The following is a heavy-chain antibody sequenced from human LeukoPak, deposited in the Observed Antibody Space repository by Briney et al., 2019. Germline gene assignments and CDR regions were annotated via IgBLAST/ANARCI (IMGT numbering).Heavy chain of an antibody. D-gene: IGHD4-17*01. Sequence: GGSLRLSCAASGFTFSSNYMSWVRQAPGKGLEWVSVIYSGGSTYYADSVKGRFTISRDNSKNTLYLQMNGLRAEDTAVYYCARGMRYGDYFDYWGQGTLVAVSS. CDR3: ARGMRYGDYFDY. V-gene: IGHV3-53*01. CDR2: IYSGGST. CDR1: GFTFSSNY. J-gene: IGHJ4*02.